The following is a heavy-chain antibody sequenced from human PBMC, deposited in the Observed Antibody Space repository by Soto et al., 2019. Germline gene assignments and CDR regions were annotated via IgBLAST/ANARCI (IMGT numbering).Heavy chain of an antibody. CDR1: GYIFVNYG. Sequence: QVQLVQSGDEVKKPGASVKVSCKASGYIFVNYGIAWVLQVPGQGLEWIGWISPYTGNTHSATKIQGRLTMTTDTSTSTAYMDLGSLTCDDTAVYYCVMVDNYVTPTPQDVWGQGTTVTVSS. CDR2: ISPYTGNT. D-gene: IGHD3-16*01. J-gene: IGHJ6*02. V-gene: IGHV1-18*01. CDR3: VMVDNYVTPTPQDV.